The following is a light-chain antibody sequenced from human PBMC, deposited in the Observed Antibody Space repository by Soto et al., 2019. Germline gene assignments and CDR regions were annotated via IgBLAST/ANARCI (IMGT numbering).Light chain of an antibody. CDR1: QSVSSSY. CDR3: QQYGSSPGYT. Sequence: EIVLTQSPGTLSLSPGERATLSCRASQSVSSSYLAWYQQKPGQAPRLLIYGASSRATGIPDRFSGSGSGTDFTLTISRLEPEDFAVYYCQQYGSSPGYTFGKGTQLEIK. V-gene: IGKV3-20*01. CDR2: GAS. J-gene: IGKJ2*01.